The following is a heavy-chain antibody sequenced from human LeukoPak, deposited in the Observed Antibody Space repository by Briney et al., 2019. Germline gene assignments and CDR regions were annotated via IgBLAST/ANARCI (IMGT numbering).Heavy chain of an antibody. CDR2: INHSGNT. J-gene: IGHJ4*02. Sequence: PSETLSLTCAVYGGSFNTYYWNWIRQPPGKGLEWIGEINHSGNTNYHPSLKSRVTISLDMSKNQFSLKLTSVTAADTALYYCAREDSSGWYGYWGQGTLVTVSS. CDR3: AREDSSGWYGY. V-gene: IGHV4-34*01. D-gene: IGHD6-19*01. CDR1: GGSFNTYY.